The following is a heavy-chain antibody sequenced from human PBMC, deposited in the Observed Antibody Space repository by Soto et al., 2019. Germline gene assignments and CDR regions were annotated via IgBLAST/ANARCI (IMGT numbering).Heavy chain of an antibody. CDR1: GYTFTSYG. CDR2: INANNGNT. J-gene: IGHJ6*03. CDR3: ARGHGVTTAYYYYYYYMDV. V-gene: IGHV1-8*02. Sequence: VKVSCKASGYTFTSYGISWVRQAPGQGLEWMGWINANNGNTSYAQKLQGRVTMTRNTSISTAYMELSSLRSEDTAVYYCARGHGVTTAYYYYYYYMDVWGKGTTVTVSS. D-gene: IGHD4-4*01.